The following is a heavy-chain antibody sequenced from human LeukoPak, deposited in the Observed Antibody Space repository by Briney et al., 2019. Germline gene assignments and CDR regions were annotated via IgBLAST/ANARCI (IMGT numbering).Heavy chain of an antibody. CDR1: GGSISSYY. CDR3: ARGSPVGNFDY. Sequence: SETLSLTCTVSGGSISSYYWSWIRQPPGKGLEWIGYIYYSGSTNYNPSLKSRVTISVDTPKNQFSLKLSSVTAANTAVYYCARGSPVGNFDYWGQGTLVTVSS. CDR2: IYYSGST. J-gene: IGHJ4*02. V-gene: IGHV4-59*01. D-gene: IGHD7-27*01.